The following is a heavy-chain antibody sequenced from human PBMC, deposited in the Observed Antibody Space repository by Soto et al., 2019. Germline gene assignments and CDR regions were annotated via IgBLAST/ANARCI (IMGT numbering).Heavy chain of an antibody. D-gene: IGHD3-3*01. J-gene: IGHJ5*02. CDR3: AHRATMTIFGLIIDNGIWFDP. CDR2: IYWGGDK. CDR1: GFSLSTSGAA. Sequence: QINLIESGPTLVKPTQTLTLTCTFSGFSLSTSGAAVGWVRQPPGRALEGLALIYWGGDKRYNASLGNRLTITKDTSMNQVVLTLTNVDPADTATYYCAHRATMTIFGLIIDNGIWFDPWGQGTRVSVSS. V-gene: IGHV2-5*02.